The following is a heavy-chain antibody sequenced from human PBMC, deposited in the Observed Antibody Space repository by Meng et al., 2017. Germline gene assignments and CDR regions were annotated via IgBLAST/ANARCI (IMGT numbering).Heavy chain of an antibody. CDR2: ISGSGGST. Sequence: ETLSLTCAASGFTFSSYAMSWVRQAPGKGLEWVSAISGSGGSTYYADSVKGRFTISRDNSKNTLYLQMNSLRAEDTAVYCCANLAGLWFGELSHNDAFDIWGQGTMVTVSS. CDR3: ANLAGLWFGELSHNDAFDI. CDR1: GFTFSSYA. D-gene: IGHD3-10*01. J-gene: IGHJ3*02. V-gene: IGHV3-23*01.